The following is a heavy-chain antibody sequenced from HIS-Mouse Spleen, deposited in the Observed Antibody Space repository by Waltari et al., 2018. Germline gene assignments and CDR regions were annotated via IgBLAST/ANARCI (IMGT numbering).Heavy chain of an antibody. Sequence: GLEWVAVISYDGSNKYYADSVKGRFTISRDNSKNTLYLQMNSLRAEDTAVYYCARDSYSSSWYFDYWGQGTLVTVSS. CDR2: ISYDGSNK. CDR3: ARDSYSSSWYFDY. D-gene: IGHD6-13*01. J-gene: IGHJ4*02. V-gene: IGHV3-30*04.